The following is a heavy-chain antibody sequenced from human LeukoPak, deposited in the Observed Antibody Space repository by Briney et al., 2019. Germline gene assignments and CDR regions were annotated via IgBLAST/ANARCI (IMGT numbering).Heavy chain of an antibody. CDR2: ISSDVSTE. V-gene: IGHV3-30*03. J-gene: IGHJ4*02. CDR1: GFTFSSYG. D-gene: IGHD2-21*02. Sequence: GRPLRLSCAASGFTFSSYGMHWVRQAPGKGLEWVALISSDVSTEYYADSVKGRFTISRDNSKNTLYLQMNSLRIEDTAVYYCASKWYCGGDCYYQIDFWGQRSLVTVSS. CDR3: ASKWYCGGDCYYQIDF.